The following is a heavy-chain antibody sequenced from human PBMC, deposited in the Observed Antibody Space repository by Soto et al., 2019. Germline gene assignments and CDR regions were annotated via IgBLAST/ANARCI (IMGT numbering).Heavy chain of an antibody. CDR1: GFTFSSYG. Sequence: QVQLVESGGGVVQPGRSLRLSCAASGFTFSSYGMHWVRQAPGKGLEWVAVIWYDGSNKYYADSVKGRFTISRDNSKNTLYLQMSSLRAEDTAVYYCARDPAITPGYSSGRWHYGMDVWGQGTTVTVSS. J-gene: IGHJ6*02. V-gene: IGHV3-33*01. CDR2: IWYDGSNK. CDR3: ARDPAITPGYSSGRWHYGMDV. D-gene: IGHD6-19*01.